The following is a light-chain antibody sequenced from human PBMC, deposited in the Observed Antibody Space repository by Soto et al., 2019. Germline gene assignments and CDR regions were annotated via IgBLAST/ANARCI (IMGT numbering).Light chain of an antibody. CDR2: EVT. J-gene: IGLJ1*01. CDR3: SSYTSSSTIYV. V-gene: IGLV2-14*01. CDR1: SSDVGGYNY. Sequence: QSALTQPASVSGSPGQSITISCTGTSSDVGGYNYVCWYKQHPGKAPQLMIYEVTNRPSGVSDRFSGSKSGNTASLTISGLQAEDEADYYCSSYTSSSTIYVFGTGTKLTVL.